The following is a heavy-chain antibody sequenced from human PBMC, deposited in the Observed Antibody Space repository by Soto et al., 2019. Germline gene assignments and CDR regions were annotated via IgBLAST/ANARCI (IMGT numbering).Heavy chain of an antibody. CDR3: ARDPDTSSKVDY. V-gene: IGHV3-11*01. J-gene: IGHJ4*02. CDR1: GFTFRDHY. CDR2: ISASGSPQ. D-gene: IGHD2-2*01. Sequence: GGSLRLSCAASGFTFRDHYMSWMRQAPGKGLEWVSYISASGSPQYYADSVRGRFTISRDNAKNSLYLQMNGLRAEDTAVYYCARDPDTSSKVDYWGQGTLVTVSS.